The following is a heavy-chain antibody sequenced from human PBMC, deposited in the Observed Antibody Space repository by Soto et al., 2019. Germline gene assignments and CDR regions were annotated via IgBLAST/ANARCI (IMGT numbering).Heavy chain of an antibody. CDR3: ARDPPGIAASGGGG. D-gene: IGHD6-13*01. J-gene: IGHJ4*02. CDR2: IYSGGCT. V-gene: IGHV3-53*01. Sequence: EVQLVESGGGLIQPGGSLRLSCAASGFTVSNNYMRWVRQAPGKGLEWVSLIYSGGCTHYADSVKGRFTISRDNSKNTLYLQMSSLRVEDTAVYYCARDPPGIAASGGGGWGQGTLVTVSS. CDR1: GFTVSNNY.